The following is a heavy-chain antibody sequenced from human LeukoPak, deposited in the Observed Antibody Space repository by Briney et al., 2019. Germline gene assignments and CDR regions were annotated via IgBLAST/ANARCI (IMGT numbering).Heavy chain of an antibody. CDR1: GFTVSSNY. D-gene: IGHD2-15*01. V-gene: IGHV3-66*01. CDR2: IYSGGST. CDR3: ARYCSGGSCYPAPNYFDY. Sequence: GGSLRLSCAASGFTVSSNYMSWVRQAPGKGLEWGSVIYSGGSTYYPDSVKGRFTISRDNSKNTLYLQMNSLRAEDTAVYYCARYCSGGSCYPAPNYFDYWGQGTLVTVSS. J-gene: IGHJ4*02.